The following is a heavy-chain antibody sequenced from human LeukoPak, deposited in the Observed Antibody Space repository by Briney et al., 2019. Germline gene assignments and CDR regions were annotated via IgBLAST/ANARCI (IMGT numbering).Heavy chain of an antibody. V-gene: IGHV4-39*01. CDR3: AGIAARASGIDY. Sequence: PSETLSLTCTVSGGSISSSSYYWGWIRQPPGKGLEWIGSIYYSGSTYYNPSLKSRVTISVDTSKNQFSLKLSSVTAADTAVYYCAGIAARASGIDYWGQGALVTVSS. D-gene: IGHD6-6*01. CDR2: IYYSGST. J-gene: IGHJ4*02. CDR1: GGSISSSSYY.